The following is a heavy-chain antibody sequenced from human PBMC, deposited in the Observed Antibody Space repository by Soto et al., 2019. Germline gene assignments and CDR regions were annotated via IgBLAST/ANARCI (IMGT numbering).Heavy chain of an antibody. V-gene: IGHV4-34*01. Sequence: XETLCLTCSVYGWSFSGYYWGWIRQPPGKGLEWIGEINHSGSTNYNPSLKSRVTISVDTSKNQFSLKLSSVTAADTAVYYCARGYLTRCMVYWGQGTLVTVSS. CDR2: INHSGST. D-gene: IGHD2-8*01. CDR1: GWSFSGYY. CDR3: ARGYLTRCMVY. J-gene: IGHJ1*01.